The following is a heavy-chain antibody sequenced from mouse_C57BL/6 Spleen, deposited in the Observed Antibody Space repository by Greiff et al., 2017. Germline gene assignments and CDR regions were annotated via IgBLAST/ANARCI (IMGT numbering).Heavy chain of an antibody. J-gene: IGHJ2*01. D-gene: IGHD1-1*01. CDR1: GYTFTSYW. CDR2: IDPSDSYT. Sequence: QVQLQQPGAELVMPGASVKLSCKASGYTFTSYWMHWVKQRPGQGLEWIGEIDPSDSYTNYNQKFKGKSTLTVDKSSSTAYMQLSSLTSEDSAVYYCARSGYYGSSHYFGGWGQGTTLTVST. V-gene: IGHV1-69*01. CDR3: ARSGYYGSSHYFGG.